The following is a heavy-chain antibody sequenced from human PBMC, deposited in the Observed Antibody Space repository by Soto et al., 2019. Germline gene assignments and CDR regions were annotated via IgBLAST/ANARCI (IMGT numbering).Heavy chain of an antibody. Sequence: GGSLRLSWAASGFTFSGYAMSWVRQAPGNGLECISAIRVSGVRKYYADSVKGRFTISRDNSKNTLYLQMTSLRAEDTAVYYCAKGSKQQLVTVFFDYWGQGTLVNVSS. D-gene: IGHD6-13*01. CDR1: GFTFSGYA. CDR3: AKGSKQQLVTVFFDY. CDR2: IRVSGVRK. V-gene: IGHV3-23*01. J-gene: IGHJ4*02.